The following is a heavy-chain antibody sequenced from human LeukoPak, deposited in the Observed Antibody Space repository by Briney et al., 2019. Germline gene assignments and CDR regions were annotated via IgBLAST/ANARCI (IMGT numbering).Heavy chain of an antibody. V-gene: IGHV3-33*01. CDR1: GFTFSSYG. CDR3: ARGGSGSHLMDYGMDV. D-gene: IGHD1-26*01. CDR2: IWYDGSNK. J-gene: IGHJ6*02. Sequence: PGRSLRLSCAASGFTFSSYGMHWVRQAPGKGLEWVAVIWYDGSNKYYADSVKGRFTISRDNSKNTLYLQMNSLRAEDTAVYYCARGGSGSHLMDYGMDVWGQGTTVTVSS.